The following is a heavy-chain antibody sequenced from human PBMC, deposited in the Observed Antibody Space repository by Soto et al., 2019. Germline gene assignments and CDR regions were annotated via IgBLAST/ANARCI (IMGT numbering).Heavy chain of an antibody. CDR2: INHNGST. CDR1: GGSFSNYY. V-gene: IGHV4-34*01. J-gene: IGHJ6*02. CDR3: GRGRGYSNAWGSYYSGMDV. D-gene: IGHD6-19*01. Sequence: KASETLSLTCAIYGGSFSNYYWNWIRQPPGKGLEWMGKINHNGSTNYSPSLKSRLTISVDTSKNQFSLKLISVTAADTAVYFCGRGRGYSNAWGSYYSGMDVWGQGTTGTVSS.